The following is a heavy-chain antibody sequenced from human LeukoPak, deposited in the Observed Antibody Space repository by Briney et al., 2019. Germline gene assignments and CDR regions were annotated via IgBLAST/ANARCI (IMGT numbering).Heavy chain of an antibody. J-gene: IGHJ6*03. Sequence: ASVTVSFTASVGTFISYAISWVRQAPGQGLEWMGRIIPIFGTANYAQKFQGRVTITADKSTSTAYMELSSLRSEDTAVYYCARERQYSYGRGYYYYMDVWGKGTTVTVSS. CDR3: ARERQYSYGRGYYYYMDV. D-gene: IGHD5-18*01. CDR1: VGTFISYA. V-gene: IGHV1-69*06. CDR2: IIPIFGTA.